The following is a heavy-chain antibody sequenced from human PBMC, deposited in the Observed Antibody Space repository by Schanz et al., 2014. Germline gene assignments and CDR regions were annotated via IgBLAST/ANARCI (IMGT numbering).Heavy chain of an antibody. Sequence: QLMQSGSEVRKPGASVKVSCKASGGTFSSSTLTWVRQAPGQGLEWMGRIIPILDKTNYAQKFQGRVTMTADKSTSTAYMELSSLRSEDTAVYYCARGLGDERWLDLNEAFDIWGQGTIVTVSS. D-gene: IGHD6-19*01. J-gene: IGHJ3*02. CDR2: IIPILDKT. CDR3: ARGLGDERWLDLNEAFDI. V-gene: IGHV1-69*04. CDR1: GGTFSSST.